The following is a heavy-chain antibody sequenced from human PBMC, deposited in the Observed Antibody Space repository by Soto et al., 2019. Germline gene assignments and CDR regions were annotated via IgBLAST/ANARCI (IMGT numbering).Heavy chain of an antibody. CDR2: ISAYNGNT. D-gene: IGHD2-15*01. CDR3: ARGEDIVVVVADYYYYGMDV. J-gene: IGHJ6*02. V-gene: IGHV1-18*01. CDR1: GYTFTSYG. Sequence: ASVKVSCKASGYTFTSYGISWVRQAPGQGLEWMGWISAYNGNTNYAQKLQGRVTMTTDTSTSTAYMELRSLRSDDTAVYYCARGEDIVVVVADYYYYGMDVWGQGTTVTSP.